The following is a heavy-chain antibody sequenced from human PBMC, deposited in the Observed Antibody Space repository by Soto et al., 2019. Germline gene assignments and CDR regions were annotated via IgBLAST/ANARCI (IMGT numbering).Heavy chain of an antibody. J-gene: IGHJ4*02. V-gene: IGHV1-69*13. CDR3: ARPPYCSGYYYAIDY. D-gene: IGHD3-22*01. CDR1: GGTFSSYA. Sequence: ASVKVSCKASGGTFSSYAISWVRQAPGQGLEWMGGIIPIYGTANYAQKFQGRVTMTADESTSTVYMELSSLRSGDTAVYYCARPPYCSGYYYAIDYWGQGTQVTVSS. CDR2: IIPIYGTA.